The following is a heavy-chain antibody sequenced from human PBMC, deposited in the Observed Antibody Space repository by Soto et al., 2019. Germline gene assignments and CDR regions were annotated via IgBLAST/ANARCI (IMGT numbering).Heavy chain of an antibody. CDR1: GDNFKKNF. J-gene: IGHJ6*02. D-gene: IGHD3-10*01. Sequence: SVKVSCKTSGDNFKKNFFTWVRQAPGQGLEWMGGTIPALGKTHYIEKFQGRATITVDDATRTVYMEVRDLTSEDTAIYYCARGPFRPSAMDVWGQGTTVTVSS. CDR2: TIPALGKT. CDR3: ARGPFRPSAMDV. V-gene: IGHV1-69*10.